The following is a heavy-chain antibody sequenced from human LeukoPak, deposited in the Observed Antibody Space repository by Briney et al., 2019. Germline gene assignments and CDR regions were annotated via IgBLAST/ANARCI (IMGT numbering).Heavy chain of an antibody. Sequence: GASVKVSCKASGYTFASYYMHWVRQAPGQGLEWMGIINPSGGSTSYAQKFQGRVTMTRDMSTSTVYMELSSLRSEDTAVYYCARGQKLERRRLSGYYYYYYMDVWGKGTTVTVSS. CDR1: GYTFASYY. D-gene: IGHD1-1*01. V-gene: IGHV1-46*01. J-gene: IGHJ6*03. CDR2: INPSGGST. CDR3: ARGQKLERRRLSGYYYYYYMDV.